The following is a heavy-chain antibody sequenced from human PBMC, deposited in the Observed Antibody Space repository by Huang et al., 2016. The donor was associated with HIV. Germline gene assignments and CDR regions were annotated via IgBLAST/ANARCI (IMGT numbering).Heavy chain of an antibody. CDR3: ARAPHYGSGSYYY. J-gene: IGHJ4*02. D-gene: IGHD3-10*01. CDR1: GGSFSGYY. V-gene: IGHV4-34*01. CDR2: ITHSGRN. Sequence: QVQLHQWGAGLLKPSETLSLTCAVSGGSFSGYYWSWIRQPPGKGLEWIGEITHSGRNKYNQSHKSRGTVSEETSKNQLSLKLSSVTAADTAVYYCARAPHYGSGSYYYWGQGTLVTVSS.